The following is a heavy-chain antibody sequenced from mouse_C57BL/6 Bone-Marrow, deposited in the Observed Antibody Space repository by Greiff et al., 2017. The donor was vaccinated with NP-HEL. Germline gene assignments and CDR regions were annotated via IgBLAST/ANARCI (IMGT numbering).Heavy chain of an antibody. V-gene: IGHV5-16*01. CDR2: INYDGSST. CDR3: AREGHWYFDV. Sequence: EVQRVESEGGLVQPGSSMKLSCTASGFTFSDYYMAWVRQVPEKGLEWVANINYDGSSTYYLDSLKSRFIISRDNAKNILYLQMSSLKSEDTATYYCAREGHWYFDVWGTGTTVTVSS. CDR1: GFTFSDYY. J-gene: IGHJ1*03.